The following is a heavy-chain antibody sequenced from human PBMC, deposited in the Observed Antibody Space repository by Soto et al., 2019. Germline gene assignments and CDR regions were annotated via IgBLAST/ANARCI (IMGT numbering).Heavy chain of an antibody. CDR2: IIPIFGTA. CDR3: ARDKLGDPYYYYGMDV. J-gene: IGHJ6*02. CDR1: GGTFSSYA. D-gene: IGHD1-26*01. Sequence: GASVKVSCKASGGTFSSYAISWVRQALGQGLEWMGGIIPIFGTANYAQKFQGRVTVTADKSTSTAYMELSSLRSEDTAVYYCARDKLGDPYYYYGMDVWGQGTTVTVSS. V-gene: IGHV1-69*06.